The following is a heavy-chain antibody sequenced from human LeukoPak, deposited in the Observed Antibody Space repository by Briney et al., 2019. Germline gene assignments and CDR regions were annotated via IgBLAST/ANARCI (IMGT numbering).Heavy chain of an antibody. CDR2: IYHSGST. D-gene: IGHD3-22*01. Sequence: SETLSLTCTVSGGSISSGDYYWSWIRQPPGKGLEWIGYIYHSGSTYYNPSLKSRVTISVDRSKNQFSLKLSSVTAAGTAVYYCARAHYYDSSGYYGYNWFDPWGQGTLVTVSS. J-gene: IGHJ5*02. CDR1: GGSISSGDYY. CDR3: ARAHYYDSSGYYGYNWFDP. V-gene: IGHV4-30-2*01.